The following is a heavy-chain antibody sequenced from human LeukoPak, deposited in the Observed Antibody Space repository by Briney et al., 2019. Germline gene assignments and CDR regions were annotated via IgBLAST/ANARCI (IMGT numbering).Heavy chain of an antibody. CDR3: TTNGWYCLDH. Sequence: SETLSLTCAVYGESFSGYYWSWIRQPPGKGLEWIGEIQHRGGTNYNPSLQSRVTIPVDKSNNHFSLRLTSVTAADTAVYYCTTNGWYCLDHWGQGALVTVSS. D-gene: IGHD6-19*01. J-gene: IGHJ1*01. CDR1: GESFSGYY. V-gene: IGHV4-34*01. CDR2: IQHRGGT.